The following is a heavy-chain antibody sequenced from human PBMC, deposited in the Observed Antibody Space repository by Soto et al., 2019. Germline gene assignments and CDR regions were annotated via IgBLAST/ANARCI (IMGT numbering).Heavy chain of an antibody. D-gene: IGHD5-18*01. CDR2: IYYSGST. Sequence: SETLSLTCTVSGGSISSSSYYWGWIRQPPGKGLEWIGSIYYSGSTYYNPSLKSRVTISVDTSKNQFSLKLSSVTAADTAVYYCASNQRGYSYGYFDPWGQGTLVTVSS. CDR1: GGSISSSSYY. J-gene: IGHJ5*02. CDR3: ASNQRGYSYGYFDP. V-gene: IGHV4-39*01.